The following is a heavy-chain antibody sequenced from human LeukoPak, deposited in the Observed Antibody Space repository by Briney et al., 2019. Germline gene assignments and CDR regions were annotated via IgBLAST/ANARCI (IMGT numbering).Heavy chain of an antibody. CDR2: IWYDGNNK. J-gene: IGHJ5*02. Sequence: PGGSLRLSCAASGFTFRNYGMHWVRQAPGKGLEWVAIIWYDGNNKYYADSVRGRFSVSRDNSKNTLYLQMDSLRAEDTAVYYCARGGARYCTTTSCYEDWFDPWGQGTLVTVSS. D-gene: IGHD2-2*01. CDR1: GFTFRNYG. CDR3: ARGGARYCTTTSCYEDWFDP. V-gene: IGHV3-33*01.